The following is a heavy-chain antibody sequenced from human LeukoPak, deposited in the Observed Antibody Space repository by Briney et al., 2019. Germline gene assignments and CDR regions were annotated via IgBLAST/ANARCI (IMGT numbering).Heavy chain of an antibody. J-gene: IGHJ3*02. CDR2: IYHSGST. V-gene: IGHV4-38-2*02. CDR1: GYSISSGYY. CDR3: AREMVAMIVVAPPPGAFDI. D-gene: IGHD3-22*01. Sequence: PSETLSLTCTVSGYSISSGYYWGWIRQPPGKGLEWIGSIYHSGSTYYNPSLKSRVTISVDTSKNQFSLNLSSVTAADTAVYYCAREMVAMIVVAPPPGAFDIWGQGTMVTVSS.